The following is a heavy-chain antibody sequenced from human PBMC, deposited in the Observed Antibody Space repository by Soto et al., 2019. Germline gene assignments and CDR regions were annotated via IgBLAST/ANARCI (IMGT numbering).Heavy chain of an antibody. V-gene: IGHV3-23*01. CDR2: ISGGGGST. Sequence: EVQLLASGGDLVQPGGSLRLSCAASGFTFSSYAMNWVRQAPGKGLEWVSGISGGGGSTYYADSVKGRFTISRDSSKNTLYLEMNSLRVEDTAVYYCAKNDDFRSGPRYYYGMDVWGQGTTVTVSS. D-gene: IGHD3-3*01. CDR3: AKNDDFRSGPRYYYGMDV. J-gene: IGHJ6*02. CDR1: GFTFSSYA.